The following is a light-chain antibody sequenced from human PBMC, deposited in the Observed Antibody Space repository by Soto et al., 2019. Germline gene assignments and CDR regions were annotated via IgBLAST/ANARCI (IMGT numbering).Light chain of an antibody. V-gene: IGLV2-14*03. J-gene: IGLJ1*01. Sequence: QSALTQPASVSGSPGQSITISCTGTSSDVGGYNYVSWHQHHPGKAPKLMIYDVSKRPSGVSNRFSGSKSGNTASLTISGLQAEDEADYYCSSKRGSTGVFGTGTKVTVL. CDR2: DVS. CDR3: SSKRGSTGV. CDR1: SSDVGGYNY.